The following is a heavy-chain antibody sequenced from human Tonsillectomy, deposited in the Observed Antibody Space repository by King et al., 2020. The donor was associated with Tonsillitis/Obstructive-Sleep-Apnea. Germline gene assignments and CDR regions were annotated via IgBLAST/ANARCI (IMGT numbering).Heavy chain of an antibody. CDR1: GFTFSNYA. Sequence: VQLVESGGGVVQPGRTVRLSCAASGFTFSNYAMHWVRQAPGKGLEWVALISFDERNKYYADSVKGRFTIARDGFRNTLYLHMNSLRHEDTAIYYCAKGGDRGYHSGHNGLDVWGQGTTVTVSS. V-gene: IGHV3-30*04. CDR3: AKGGDRGYHSGHNGLDV. D-gene: IGHD1-1*01. CDR2: ISFDERNK. J-gene: IGHJ6*02.